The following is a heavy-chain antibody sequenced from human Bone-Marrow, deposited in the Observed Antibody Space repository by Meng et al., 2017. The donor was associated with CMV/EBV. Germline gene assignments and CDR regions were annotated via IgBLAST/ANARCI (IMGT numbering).Heavy chain of an antibody. J-gene: IGHJ4*02. Sequence: ASVKVSCKASGYTFTSYGISWVRQAPGQGLEWMGWISAYNGNTNYAQKLQGRVTMTTDTSTSTAYMELRSLRSDDTAVYYCARGLTPNPKYDFWSGLFCDYWSQGTLVTVSA. D-gene: IGHD3-3*01. CDR3: ARGLTPNPKYDFWSGLFCDY. CDR2: ISAYNGNT. CDR1: GYTFTSYG. V-gene: IGHV1-18*01.